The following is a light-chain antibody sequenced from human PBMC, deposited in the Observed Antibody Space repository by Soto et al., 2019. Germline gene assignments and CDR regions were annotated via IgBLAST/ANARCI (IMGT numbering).Light chain of an antibody. J-gene: IGKJ1*01. CDR3: QQYNSYSRP. Sequence: DIQLSQSPAFLSASIGDRVTTTCRASQSISSYLNWYQQKPGKAPKLLIYKASSLESGVPSRFSGSGSGTEFTLTISSLQPDDFATYYCQQYNSYSRPFGQGTKAAIK. CDR1: QSISSY. CDR2: KAS. V-gene: IGKV1-5*03.